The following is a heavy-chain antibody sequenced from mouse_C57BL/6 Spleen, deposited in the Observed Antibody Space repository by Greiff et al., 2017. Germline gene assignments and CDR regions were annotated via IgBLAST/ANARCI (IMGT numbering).Heavy chain of an antibody. J-gene: IGHJ2*01. CDR2: IYPRNGNT. V-gene: IGHV1-81*01. Sequence: VQLQQSGAELARPGASVKLSCKASGYTFTSYGISWVKQSTGQGLEWIGEIYPRNGNTYYNEKFKGKATLTAEKSSSTADMELRRLTSEDAAVYCGAREENDYDFDYWGQGTTLTVSS. D-gene: IGHD2-4*01. CDR1: GYTFTSYG. CDR3: AREENDYDFDY.